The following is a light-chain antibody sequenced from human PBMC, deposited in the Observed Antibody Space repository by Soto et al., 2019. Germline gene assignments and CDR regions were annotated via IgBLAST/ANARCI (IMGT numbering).Light chain of an antibody. Sequence: ELVMTQSTAPLSVSPGERAPLSCRARQSVSSSYLAWYQQTPGQAPRLLIYGASSRATGIPDRFSGSTSGTDFTLTISRLEPEDLAVYYCQQYGSSPQTCGQGTKGEI. J-gene: IGKJ1*01. V-gene: IGKV3-20*01. CDR2: GAS. CDR3: QQYGSSPQT. CDR1: QSVSSSY.